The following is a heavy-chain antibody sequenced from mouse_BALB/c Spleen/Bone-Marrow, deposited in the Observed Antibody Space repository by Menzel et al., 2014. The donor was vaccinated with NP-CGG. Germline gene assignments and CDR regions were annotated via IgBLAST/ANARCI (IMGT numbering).Heavy chain of an antibody. Sequence: VKLVESGAELVKPGASVKLSCKTSGYTFTSYWIQCVKQRSGQGLEWIGEIFTGGVSIYYNEKFEGKAALTIDKSSSTAYMNLSSLTSEDSGVYFCGRRGLRQAMDYWGQGTSVTVSS. CDR1: GYTFTSYW. CDR2: IFTGGVSI. J-gene: IGHJ4*01. CDR3: GRRGLRQAMDY. D-gene: IGHD2-4*01. V-gene: IGHV1S132*01.